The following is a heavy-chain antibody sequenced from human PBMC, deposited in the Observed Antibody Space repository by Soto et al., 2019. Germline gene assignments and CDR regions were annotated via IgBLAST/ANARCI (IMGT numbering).Heavy chain of an antibody. CDR2: IFYSGST. J-gene: IGHJ4*02. CDR3: ARAPGDYFDY. V-gene: IGHV4-31*03. Sequence: QVQLQESGPGLVKPSQTLSLTCTVSGGSISSGGYYWSWIRQHPGKGLEWIGYIFYSGSTFYNPSLKSRIAMSVDTSKNQFSLKLSSVTAADTAVYYCARAPGDYFDYWGQGTLVTVSS. CDR1: GGSISSGGYY.